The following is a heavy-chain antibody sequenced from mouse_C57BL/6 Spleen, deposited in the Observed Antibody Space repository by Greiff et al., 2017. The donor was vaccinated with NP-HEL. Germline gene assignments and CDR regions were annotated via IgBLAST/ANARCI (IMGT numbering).Heavy chain of an antibody. Sequence: EVKLMESGGGLVKPGGSLKLSCAASGFTFSSYAMSWVRQTPEKRLEWVATISDGGSYTYYPDNVKGRFTISRDNAKNNLYLQMSHLKSEDTAMYYCARRDYGNPFAYWGQGTLVTVSA. CDR1: GFTFSSYA. V-gene: IGHV5-4*03. CDR3: ARRDYGNPFAY. CDR2: ISDGGSYT. J-gene: IGHJ3*01. D-gene: IGHD2-1*01.